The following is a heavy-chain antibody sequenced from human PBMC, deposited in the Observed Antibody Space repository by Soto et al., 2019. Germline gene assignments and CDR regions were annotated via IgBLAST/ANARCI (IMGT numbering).Heavy chain of an antibody. D-gene: IGHD3-16*01. CDR2: ISVSADST. CDR1: GFTFISYG. V-gene: IGHV3-23*01. Sequence: GGSLRLSCAASGFTFISYGMHWVRQAPGKGLEWVSIISVSADSTFYADSVKGRFTISRDNSKSTLYLQINSRRAEDTAVYYCGKRRGAMIYVFSVWVRGVWGKGSTVPFP. CDR3: GKRRGAMIYVFSVWVRGV. J-gene: IGHJ6*03.